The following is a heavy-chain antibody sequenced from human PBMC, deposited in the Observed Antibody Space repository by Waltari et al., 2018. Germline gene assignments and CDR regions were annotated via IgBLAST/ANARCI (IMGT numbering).Heavy chain of an antibody. CDR1: GYTFTGYY. Sequence: QVQLVQSGAEVKKPGASVKVSCKASGYTFTGYYMHWVRQAPGQGLEWMGWISPNSGDTNYAQKFQGRVTMTRDTSISSAYMELSRLRSDDTAVYYCARERGHCSGGSCDLDYWGQGTLVTVSS. CDR3: ARERGHCSGGSCDLDY. D-gene: IGHD2-15*01. J-gene: IGHJ4*02. CDR2: ISPNSGDT. V-gene: IGHV1-2*02.